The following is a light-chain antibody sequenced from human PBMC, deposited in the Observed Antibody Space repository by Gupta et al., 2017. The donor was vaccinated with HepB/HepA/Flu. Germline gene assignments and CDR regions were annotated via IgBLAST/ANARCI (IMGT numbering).Light chain of an antibody. J-gene: IGLJ2*01. V-gene: IGLV2-18*02. CDR3: SSYTSSSTFVV. CDR1: ISDIGSYNR. CDR2: EFS. Sequence: QSALTQPPSVSGSPGQSVTISCTGTISDIGSYNRVSWYQQSPGTAPKVMIYEFSNRPSGVPDRFSGSKSGNTASLTISGLQAEDESDYYCSSYTSSSTFVVFGGGTKLTVL.